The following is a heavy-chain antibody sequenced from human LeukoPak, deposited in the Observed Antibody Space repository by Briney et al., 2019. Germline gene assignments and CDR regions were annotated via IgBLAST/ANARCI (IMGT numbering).Heavy chain of an antibody. CDR2: IRYDGTQK. Sequence: QTGGSLRLSCAASGFTFSNYGIHWVRQAPGKGLEWVAFIRYDGTQKYYADSVKGRFTISRVNSKSTLYLQMNSLRVEDTAVYYCARHGPYGPLPWYFDYWGQGTLVTVSS. CDR1: GFTFSNYG. D-gene: IGHD4-17*01. V-gene: IGHV3-30*02. J-gene: IGHJ4*02. CDR3: ARHGPYGPLPWYFDY.